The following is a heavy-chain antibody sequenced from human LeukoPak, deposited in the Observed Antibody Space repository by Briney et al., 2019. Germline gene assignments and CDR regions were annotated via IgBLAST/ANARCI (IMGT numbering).Heavy chain of an antibody. CDR2: IFYSGNT. D-gene: IGHD3-9*01. CDR1: SGSVSNSHYY. J-gene: IGHJ4*02. Sequence: PSETLSLTCTVSSGSVSNSHYYWAWVRQPPGKGLEWLGSIFYSGNTHYNPSLKSPVTISIDTSKNQFSLKASSVTAADTAIYYCARDLSFDWFPYYFDYWGQGILVTVSS. V-gene: IGHV4-39*07. CDR3: ARDLSFDWFPYYFDY.